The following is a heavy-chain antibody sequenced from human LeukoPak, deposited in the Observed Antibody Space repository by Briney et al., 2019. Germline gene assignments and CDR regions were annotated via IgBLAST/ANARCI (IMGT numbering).Heavy chain of an antibody. D-gene: IGHD3-22*01. Sequence: ASVTVSCTASGYTFTSYAMHWVRQAPGQRLEWMGWINAGNGNTKYSQKFQGRVTITRDTSASTAYMELSSLRSEDTAVYYCARALGLLDYYDSSGYPHAFDIWGQGTMVTVSS. CDR3: ARALGLLDYYDSSGYPHAFDI. V-gene: IGHV1-3*01. CDR1: GYTFTSYA. J-gene: IGHJ3*02. CDR2: INAGNGNT.